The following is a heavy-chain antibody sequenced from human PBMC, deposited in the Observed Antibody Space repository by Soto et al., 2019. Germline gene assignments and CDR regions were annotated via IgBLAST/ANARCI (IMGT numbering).Heavy chain of an antibody. D-gene: IGHD3-9*01. J-gene: IGHJ5*02. CDR3: ARDCWPQEGLPISYNWFDP. V-gene: IGHV3-21*01. CDR1: GFTFSSYS. CDR2: ISSSSSYI. Sequence: GGSLRLSCAASGFTFSSYSMNWVRQAPGKGLEWVSSISSSSSYIYYADSVKGRFTISRDNAKNSLYLQMNSLRAEDTAVYYCARDCWPQEGLPISYNWFDPWGQGTLVTVSS.